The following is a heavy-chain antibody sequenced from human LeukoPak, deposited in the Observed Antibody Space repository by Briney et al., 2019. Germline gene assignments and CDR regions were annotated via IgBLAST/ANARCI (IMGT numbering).Heavy chain of an antibody. CDR2: IYYSGST. CDR3: ARSDGNYFDY. Sequence: PSETLSLTCIVSGGSISGYFWTWIRQPPGKGLEWIGYIYYSGSTTYNPSPKSRVTIAVDTSQNQFSLRLSSVTAADTAVYYCARSDGNYFDYWGQGTLVTVSS. D-gene: IGHD1-26*01. J-gene: IGHJ4*02. V-gene: IGHV4-59*01. CDR1: GGSISGYF.